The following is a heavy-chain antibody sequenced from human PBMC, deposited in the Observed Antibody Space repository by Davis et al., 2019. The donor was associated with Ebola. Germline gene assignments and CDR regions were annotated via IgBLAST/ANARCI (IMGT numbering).Heavy chain of an antibody. CDR1: GFTFSSYA. J-gene: IGHJ5*02. CDR2: IKQDGSEK. V-gene: IGHV3-7*01. D-gene: IGHD6-19*01. CDR3: ARERGYSSGWYVP. Sequence: GGSLRLSCAASGFTFSSYAMHWVRQAPGKGLEWVANIKQDGSEKYYVDSVKGRFTISRDNAKNSLYLQMNSLRAEDTAVYYCARERGYSSGWYVPWGQGTLVTVSS.